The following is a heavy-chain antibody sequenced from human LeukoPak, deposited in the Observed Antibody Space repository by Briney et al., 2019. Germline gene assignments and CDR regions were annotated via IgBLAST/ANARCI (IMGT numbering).Heavy chain of an antibody. D-gene: IGHD2-2*01. J-gene: IGHJ4*02. CDR1: GFTFSSYS. CDR2: ISSSSSYI. CDR3: ARGDIVVVPAVPFDY. Sequence: GGSLRLSRAASGFTFSSYSMNWVRQAPGKGLEWVSSISSSSSYIYYADSVKGRFTISRDNAKNSLYLQMNSLRAEDTAVYYCARGDIVVVPAVPFDYWGQGTLVTVSS. V-gene: IGHV3-21*01.